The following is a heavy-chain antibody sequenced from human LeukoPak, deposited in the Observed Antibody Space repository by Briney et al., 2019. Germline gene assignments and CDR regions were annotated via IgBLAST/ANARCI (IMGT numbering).Heavy chain of an antibody. CDR3: ARVKSIIAVACRIPTFDC. Sequence: GASVKVSCKACGYTLSDYYIHWVRQAPGQGLEWMGWLNPNTGGTNYAQNFQGRVFMTRDTSISTAYMQLTSLRSDDTAVYYCARVKSIIAVACRIPTFDCWGQGTLVIVSS. D-gene: IGHD6-19*01. V-gene: IGHV1-2*02. J-gene: IGHJ4*02. CDR2: LNPNTGGT. CDR1: GYTLSDYY.